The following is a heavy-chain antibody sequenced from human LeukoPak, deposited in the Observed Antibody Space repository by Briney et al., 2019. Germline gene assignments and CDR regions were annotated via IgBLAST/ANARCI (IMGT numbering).Heavy chain of an antibody. CDR1: GFTFSSYG. D-gene: IGHD3-10*01. CDR2: ISYDGSNK. V-gene: IGHV3-30*18. CDR3: AKGSLLVRGVIQGGVDY. Sequence: GGSLRLSCAASGFTFSSYGMHWVRQAPGKGLEWVAVISYDGSNKYYADSVKGRLTIPRDNSKNTLYLQMNSLRAEDTAVYYCAKGSLLVRGVIQGGVDYWGQGTLVTVSS. J-gene: IGHJ4*02.